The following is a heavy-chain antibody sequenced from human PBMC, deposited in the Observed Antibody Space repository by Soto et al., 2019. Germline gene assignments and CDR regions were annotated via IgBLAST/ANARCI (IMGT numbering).Heavy chain of an antibody. V-gene: IGHV3-30*18. CDR3: AKDVYSSSSPRMDV. D-gene: IGHD6-6*01. CDR2: ISYDGSNK. Sequence: QVQLVESGGGVVQPGRSLRLSCAASGFTFSSYGMHWVRQAPGKGLEWVAVISYDGSNKYYADSVKGRFTISRDNSKNTLYLQMNSLRAEDTAVYYCAKDVYSSSSPRMDVWGPGTTVTVSS. J-gene: IGHJ6*02. CDR1: GFTFSSYG.